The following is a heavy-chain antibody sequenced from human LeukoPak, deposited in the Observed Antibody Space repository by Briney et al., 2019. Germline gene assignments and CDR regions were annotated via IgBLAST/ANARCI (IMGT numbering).Heavy chain of an antibody. Sequence: GASVKVSCKASGYTFTGYYMHWVRQAPGQGLEWMGWINPNSGDTNYAQKFQGRVTMTSDTSIRTAYMELSRLRSDDTAVYYCARRNYYDSSGYYDLDNWGQGTLVTVSS. J-gene: IGHJ4*02. V-gene: IGHV1-2*02. CDR3: ARRNYYDSSGYYDLDN. D-gene: IGHD3-22*01. CDR1: GYTFTGYY. CDR2: INPNSGDT.